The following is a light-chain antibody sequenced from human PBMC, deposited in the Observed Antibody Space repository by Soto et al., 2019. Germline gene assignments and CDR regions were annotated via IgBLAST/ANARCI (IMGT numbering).Light chain of an antibody. CDR1: SSNIGAGYG. Sequence: QPVLTQPPSVSGAPGQRVTISCTGSSSNIGAGYGVHWYQQLPGTAPKLLIYANSNRPSGVPDRFSGSKSGTSASLAITGLQAEDEADYYCQSYDSSLSGSGVVFGGGTKLTVL. CDR3: QSYDSSLSGSGVV. CDR2: ANS. V-gene: IGLV1-40*01. J-gene: IGLJ2*01.